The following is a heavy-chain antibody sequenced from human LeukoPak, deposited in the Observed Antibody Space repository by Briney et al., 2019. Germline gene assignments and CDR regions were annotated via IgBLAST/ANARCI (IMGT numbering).Heavy chain of an antibody. V-gene: IGHV1-18*01. CDR1: GYTFTSYG. Sequence: ASVKVSCKASGYTFTSYGISWVRQAPGQGLKWMGWISAYNGNTNYTQKFQGRVTMTTDTSTSTAYMELRSLRSDDAAVYYCAREVQGYSNLIDYWGQGTLVTVSS. J-gene: IGHJ4*02. CDR2: ISAYNGNT. CDR3: AREVQGYSNLIDY. D-gene: IGHD4-11*01.